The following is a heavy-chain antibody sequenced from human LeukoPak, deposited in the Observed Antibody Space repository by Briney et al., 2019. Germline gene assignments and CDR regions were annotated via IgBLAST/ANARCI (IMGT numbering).Heavy chain of an antibody. V-gene: IGHV4-59*08. D-gene: IGHD2-2*01. J-gene: IGHJ4*02. CDR2: ISYSGST. Sequence: SETLSLTCTVSGGSFSSYYWSWIRQPPGKGVEWIGYISYSGSTNYNPSLKRRVTISVDTSKNQFSLQLSSVTAADTAVYYCARHGRKFCSSTSCSHYFDYWGQGTLVAVSS. CDR3: ARHGRKFCSSTSCSHYFDY. CDR1: GGSFSSYY.